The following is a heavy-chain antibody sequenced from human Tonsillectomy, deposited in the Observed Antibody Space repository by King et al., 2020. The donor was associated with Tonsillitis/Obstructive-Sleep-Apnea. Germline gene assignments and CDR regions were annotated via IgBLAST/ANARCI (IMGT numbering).Heavy chain of an antibody. J-gene: IGHJ3*02. CDR3: TTDLVVPGAINAFDI. V-gene: IGHV3-15*07. CDR1: GFIFTNAW. CDR2: IKSKTDGGTT. D-gene: IGHD2-2*01. Sequence: VQLLESGGGLVKPGGSLRLSCAASGFIFTNAWMNWVRQAPGKGLEWVGRIKSKTDGGTTHYAAPVKGRFTISRDDSKNRLYLQMNSLKTEDTAVYYCTTDLVVPGAINAFDIWGQGTMVTVSS.